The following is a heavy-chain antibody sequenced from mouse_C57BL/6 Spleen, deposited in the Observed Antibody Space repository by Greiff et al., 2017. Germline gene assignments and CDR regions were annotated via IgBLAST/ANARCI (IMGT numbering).Heavy chain of an antibody. CDR1: GYTFTSYW. CDR3: APEAQATPFAY. J-gene: IGHJ3*01. CDR2: IDPNSGGT. Sequence: QVQLKQPGAELVKPGASVKLSCKASGYTFTSYWMHWVKQRPGRGLEWIGRIDPNSGGTKYNEKFKSKATLTVDKPSSTAYMQLSSLTSEDSAVYYCAPEAQATPFAYWGQGTLVTVSA. V-gene: IGHV1-72*01. D-gene: IGHD3-2*02.